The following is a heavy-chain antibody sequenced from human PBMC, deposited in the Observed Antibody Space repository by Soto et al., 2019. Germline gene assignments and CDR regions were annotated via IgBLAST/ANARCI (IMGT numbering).Heavy chain of an antibody. Sequence: ASVKVSCKTSGYTFNTYGINWVRQAPGQGLELMGWISAYDGKTTYAEKFQGRVTLTTDTSTSTAYMELRSLRSDDTAIYYCARDPHEFRTSYWFDPWGQGTPVTVS. V-gene: IGHV1-18*01. CDR1: GYTFNTYG. J-gene: IGHJ5*02. CDR3: ARDPHEFRTSYWFDP. D-gene: IGHD3-10*01. CDR2: ISAYDGKT.